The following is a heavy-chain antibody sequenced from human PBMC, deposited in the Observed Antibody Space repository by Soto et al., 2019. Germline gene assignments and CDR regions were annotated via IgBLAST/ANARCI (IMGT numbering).Heavy chain of an antibody. J-gene: IGHJ4*02. D-gene: IGHD1-26*01. CDR1: GFTFGTYW. CDR3: ARGDPTYFDY. CDR2: ITAAGTST. Sequence: GGSLRLSWAASGFTFGTYWMHWVRQAPGEGLVWLSRITAAGTSTSSADSVKGRFTISRDNAKNTLYLQMNSLRAEDTAMYYCARGDPTYFDYWGQGILVTVSS. V-gene: IGHV3-74*01.